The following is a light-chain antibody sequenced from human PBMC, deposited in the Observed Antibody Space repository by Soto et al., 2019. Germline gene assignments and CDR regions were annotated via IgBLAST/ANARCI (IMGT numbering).Light chain of an antibody. Sequence: QLVLTQSPSASASLGASVKLTCTLSSGHSSYAIAWHQQQPEKGPRYLMKLNSDGSHSKGDGIPDRFSGSSSGAARYLTISSLQSEDDADYYCQTWGTGIWVFGGGTKLTVL. CDR3: QTWGTGIWV. CDR2: LNSDGSH. CDR1: SGHSSYA. V-gene: IGLV4-69*01. J-gene: IGLJ3*02.